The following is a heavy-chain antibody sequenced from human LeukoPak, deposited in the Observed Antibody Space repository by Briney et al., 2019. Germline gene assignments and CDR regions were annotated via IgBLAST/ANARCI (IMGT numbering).Heavy chain of an antibody. V-gene: IGHV3-74*03. CDR2: ISPDGSTT. Sequence: GGSLRLSCAASGLTFSRYWMHWVRQAPGKGLMWVSRISPDGSTTLYADSVKGRFTISRDNAKNTLYLQMNSLRAEDTAVYYCARDQYYYGSGSYSGWFDPWGQGTLVTVSS. J-gene: IGHJ5*02. CDR3: ARDQYYYGSGSYSGWFDP. D-gene: IGHD3-10*01. CDR1: GLTFSRYW.